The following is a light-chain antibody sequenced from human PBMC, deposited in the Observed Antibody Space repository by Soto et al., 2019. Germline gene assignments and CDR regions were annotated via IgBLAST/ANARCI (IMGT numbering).Light chain of an antibody. CDR1: SSDVGGYNY. V-gene: IGLV2-14*01. Sequence: QSVLTQPASVSGSPGQSITISCTETSSDVGGYNYVSWYQQHPGKAPKLMIYDVSNRPSGVSNRFSGSKSGNTASLTISGLQAEDEADYYCTSYTRTSSTTYVFGTGTKVTVL. CDR3: TSYTRTSSTTYV. CDR2: DVS. J-gene: IGLJ1*01.